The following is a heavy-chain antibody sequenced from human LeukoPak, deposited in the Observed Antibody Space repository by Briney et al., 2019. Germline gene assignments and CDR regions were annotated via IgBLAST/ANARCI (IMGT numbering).Heavy chain of an antibody. CDR2: ISSSSSYI. V-gene: IGHV3-21*01. J-gene: IGHJ4*02. D-gene: IGHD5-12*01. Sequence: GGSLRLSCAASGFAFSSYSMNWVRQAPGKGLEWVSSISSSSSYIYYADSVKGRFTISRDNAKNSLYLQMNSLRAGDTAVYYCARVNSGYAYYWGQGTLVTVSS. CDR1: GFAFSSYS. CDR3: ARVNSGYAYY.